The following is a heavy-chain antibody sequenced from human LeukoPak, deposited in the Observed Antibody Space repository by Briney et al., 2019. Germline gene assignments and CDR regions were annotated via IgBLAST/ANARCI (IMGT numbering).Heavy chain of an antibody. V-gene: IGHV3-48*01. Sequence: GGSLRLSCAASGFTFSSYSMNWVRQAPGKGLEWVSYISSSNTIYYADSVKGRFTISRDNAKNSLYLQMNSLRAEDTAVYYCARDLGVADDAFDIWGQGTMVTVSS. CDR2: ISSSNTI. CDR3: ARDLGVADDAFDI. J-gene: IGHJ3*02. CDR1: GFTFSSYS. D-gene: IGHD2-15*01.